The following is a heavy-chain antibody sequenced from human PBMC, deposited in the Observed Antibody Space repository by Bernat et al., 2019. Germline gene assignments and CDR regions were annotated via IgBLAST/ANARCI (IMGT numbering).Heavy chain of an antibody. D-gene: IGHD6-6*01. V-gene: IGHV3-30*18. CDR3: AKHGSSSSGGYFDY. CDR2: ISYDGSNK. CDR1: GFTFSSYG. Sequence: QVQLVESGGGVVQPGRSLRLSCAASGFTFSSYGMHWVRQAPGKGLEWVAVISYDGSNKYYADSVKGRFTISRDNSKNTLYLQMNSLRAEDTAVYYCAKHGSSSSGGYFDYWGQGTLVTVSS. J-gene: IGHJ4*02.